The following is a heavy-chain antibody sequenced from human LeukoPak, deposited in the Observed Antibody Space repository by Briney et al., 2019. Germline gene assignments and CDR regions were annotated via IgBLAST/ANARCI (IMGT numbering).Heavy chain of an antibody. J-gene: IGHJ4*02. D-gene: IGHD3-22*01. V-gene: IGHV3-21*01. CDR2: ISSSSSYI. CDR1: GFTFSSYS. CDR3: ARDTPYYYDSSGYYSVDY. Sequence: PGGSLRLSCAASGFTFSSYSMSWVRQAPGKGLEWVSSISSSSSYIYYADSVKGRFTISRDNAKNSLYLQMNSPRAEDTAVYYCARDTPYYYDSSGYYSVDYWGQGTLVTVSS.